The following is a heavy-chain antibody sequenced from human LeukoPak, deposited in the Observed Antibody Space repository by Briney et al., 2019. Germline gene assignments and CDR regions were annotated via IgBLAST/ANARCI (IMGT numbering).Heavy chain of an antibody. Sequence: SVKVSCKASGGTFSSYAISWVRQAPGQGLEWMGGIIPILGTANYAQKFQGRVTITADKSTSTAYMELSSLRSEDTAVYYCARSGGEYCTNGVCPNRGENYYYYYMDVWGKGTTVTVSS. CDR2: IIPILGTA. V-gene: IGHV1-69*10. D-gene: IGHD2-8*01. J-gene: IGHJ6*03. CDR1: GGTFSSYA. CDR3: ARSGGEYCTNGVCPNRGENYYYYYMDV.